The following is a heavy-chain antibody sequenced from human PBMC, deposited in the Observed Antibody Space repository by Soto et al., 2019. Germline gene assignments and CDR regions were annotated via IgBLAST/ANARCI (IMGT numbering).Heavy chain of an antibody. CDR3: AALGTGTFYY. Sequence: EVQLVESGGGFVKPGESLKLSCAASGFNFINAWMSWVRQAPGKGLELVGHIKGKSDGGTADYAAPVKGRFTISKDDLKPTLYLQMNSLRTEDTAVYYCAALGTGTFYYWGQGTLVTVSS. J-gene: IGHJ4*02. CDR2: IKGKSDGGTA. CDR1: GFNFINAW. V-gene: IGHV3-15*01. D-gene: IGHD1-1*01.